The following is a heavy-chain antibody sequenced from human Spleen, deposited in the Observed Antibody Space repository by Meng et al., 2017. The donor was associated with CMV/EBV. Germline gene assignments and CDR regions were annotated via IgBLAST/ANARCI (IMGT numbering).Heavy chain of an antibody. CDR3: TTIYGLQID. D-gene: IGHD5-24*01. CDR2: IKSKTDGGTT. CDR1: RFPFSTAW. J-gene: IGHJ4*02. Sequence: CAASRFPFSTAWIRWVRHAPGKGLELVGRIKSKTDGGTTDYAAPVQCRFTISSADSTTTLYLQMTSLKTEDTAVYYCTTIYGLQIDWGQGTLVTVSS. V-gene: IGHV3-15*01.